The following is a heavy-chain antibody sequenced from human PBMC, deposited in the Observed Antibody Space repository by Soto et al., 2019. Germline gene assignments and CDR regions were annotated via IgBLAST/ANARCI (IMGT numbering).Heavy chain of an antibody. J-gene: IGHJ6*02. CDR2: ISGNSDII. V-gene: IGHV3-48*02. Sequence: GGSLRLSCTASGLTFSSYSMNWARQAPGKGLEWISYISGNSDIIHYADSVKGRFTISRDNAKNSLYLQMSSLTDEDTAVYYCARHGPHGRVQVDYYYGMDVWGQGTTVTVSS. CDR3: ARHGPHGRVQVDYYYGMDV. D-gene: IGHD3-10*01. CDR1: GLTFSSYS.